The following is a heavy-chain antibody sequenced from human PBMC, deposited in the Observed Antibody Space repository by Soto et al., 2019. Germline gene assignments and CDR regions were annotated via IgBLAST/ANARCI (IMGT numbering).Heavy chain of an antibody. D-gene: IGHD3-22*01. CDR2: ISRYGDIT. V-gene: IGHV3-23*01. CDR3: AKDRYLDHDSRGYLFDN. CDR1: GFTFNIYA. J-gene: IGHJ4*02. Sequence: EVQLLESGGDLIQPGGSLRLSCAASGFTFNIYAMTWVRQDPGKGLEWVSAISRYGDITYYADSVEGRFSISRDNSKNTLYLQMNSLRAEDTSVYYCAKDRYLDHDSRGYLFDNWGQGTLVTVSS.